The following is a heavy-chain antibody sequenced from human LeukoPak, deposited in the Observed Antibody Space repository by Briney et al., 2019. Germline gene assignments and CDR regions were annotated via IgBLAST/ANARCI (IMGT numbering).Heavy chain of an antibody. D-gene: IGHD5-24*01. CDR3: ARGTRLKSTRPNGLAY. CDR2: MNPNSGNT. CDR1: GYTFTSYD. V-gene: IGHV1-8*01. Sequence: GASVKVSCKASGYTFTSYDINWVRQATGQGLEWMGWMNPNSGNTGYAQKFQGRVTITRNTSISTAYMELSSLRSEDTAVYYCARGTRLKSTRPNGLAYWGQGTLVTVSS. J-gene: IGHJ4*02.